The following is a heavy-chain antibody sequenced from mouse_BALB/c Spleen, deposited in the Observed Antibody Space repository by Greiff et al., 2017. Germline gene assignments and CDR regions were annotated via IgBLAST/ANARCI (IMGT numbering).Heavy chain of an antibody. CDR1: GFTFSSYA. CDR2: ISSGGST. D-gene: IGHD1-1*01. Sequence: EVQVVESGGGLVKPGGSLKLSCAASGFTFSSYAMSWVRQTPEKRLEWVASISSGGSTYYPDSVKGRFTISRDNARNILYLQMSSLRSEDTAMYYCARENYGSSLYFDYWGQGTTLTVSS. V-gene: IGHV5-6-5*01. J-gene: IGHJ2*01. CDR3: ARENYGSSLYFDY.